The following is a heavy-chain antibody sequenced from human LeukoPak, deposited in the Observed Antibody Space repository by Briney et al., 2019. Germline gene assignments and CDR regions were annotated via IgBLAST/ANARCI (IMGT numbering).Heavy chain of an antibody. CDR1: GYTFTSYY. Sequence: ASVKVSCKASGYTFTSYYMHWVRQAPGQGLEWMGWINPNSGGTNYAQKFQGRVTMTRDTSISTAYMELSRLRSDDTAVYYCARVGGSYDYVWGSYLDYWGQGTLVTVSS. CDR3: ARVGGSYDYVWGSYLDY. D-gene: IGHD3-16*02. V-gene: IGHV1-2*02. CDR2: INPNSGGT. J-gene: IGHJ4*02.